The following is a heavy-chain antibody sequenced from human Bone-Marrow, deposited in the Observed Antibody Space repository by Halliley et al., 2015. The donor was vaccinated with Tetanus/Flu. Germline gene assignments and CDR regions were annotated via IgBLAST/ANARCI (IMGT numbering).Heavy chain of an antibody. V-gene: IGHV3-30*02. CDR2: K. J-gene: IGHJ6*02. CDR3: AKDLSGWNSNCYGMDV. D-gene: IGHD1-1*01. Sequence: KYFAVSLKGRFSISRDNSKNTLHLQMDSLRAEDTAVYYCAKDLSGWNSNCYGMDVWGQGTTVPVS.